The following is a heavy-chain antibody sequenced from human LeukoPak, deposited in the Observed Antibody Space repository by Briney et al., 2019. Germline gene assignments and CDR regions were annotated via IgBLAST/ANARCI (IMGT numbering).Heavy chain of an antibody. CDR2: TCYRSKWYS. V-gene: IGHV6-1*01. CDR1: GDSVSSKSAA. CDR3: TRSLWNHFDC. D-gene: IGHD3-3*01. Sequence: SQTLSLTCAISGDSVSSKSAAWNWLRQSPSRGLEWLGRTCYRSKWYSDYAVSMRSRITINPDTSKNLFSLQLNSVTPEDTAVYFCTRSLWNHFDCGGQGTLVTVSA. J-gene: IGHJ4*02.